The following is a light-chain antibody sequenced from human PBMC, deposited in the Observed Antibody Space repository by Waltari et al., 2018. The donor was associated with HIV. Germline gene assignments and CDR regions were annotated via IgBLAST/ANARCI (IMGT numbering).Light chain of an antibody. V-gene: IGKV4-1*01. Sequence: ETVMTQFPDSLTLSLGERATTSCKSSQTVLFTSNTRNYLAWYQQKPAQPPNLLIYWATTRESGVPDRFSGSVSGTDFALTINNLQAEDVAVYYCQQYYSDSWTFGQGTKVEL. J-gene: IGKJ1*01. CDR3: QQYYSDSWT. CDR1: QTVLFTSNTRNY. CDR2: WAT.